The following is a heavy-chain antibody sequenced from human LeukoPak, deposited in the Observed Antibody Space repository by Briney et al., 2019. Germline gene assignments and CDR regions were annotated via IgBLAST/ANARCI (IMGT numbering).Heavy chain of an antibody. V-gene: IGHV3-48*01. CDR1: GFTFSSYS. Sequence: GGSLRLSCAASGFTFSSYSMNWVRQAPGKGLEWVSSISSGGRTIYYADSVKGRFTISRDNSKNTLYLQMNSLRAEDTAVYYCAREYRSGDFDYWGQGTLVTVSS. D-gene: IGHD3-10*01. CDR3: AREYRSGDFDY. CDR2: ISSGGRTI. J-gene: IGHJ4*02.